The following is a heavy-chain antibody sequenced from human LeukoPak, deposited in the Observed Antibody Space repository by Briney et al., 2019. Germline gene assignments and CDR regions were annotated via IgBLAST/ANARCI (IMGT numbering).Heavy chain of an antibody. D-gene: IGHD3-16*01. CDR3: ARWGIDANTVVFDM. CDR2: INVGNGNT. V-gene: IGHV1-3*01. J-gene: IGHJ3*02. Sequence: ASVKVSCKASGYTFSTYAIHWVRQAPGQRLEWMGWINVGNGNTKHSQNFQGRVTITRDTSASTAYMELSSLRYEDMAVYYCARWGIDANTVVFDMWGHGTIVTVSS. CDR1: GYTFSTYA.